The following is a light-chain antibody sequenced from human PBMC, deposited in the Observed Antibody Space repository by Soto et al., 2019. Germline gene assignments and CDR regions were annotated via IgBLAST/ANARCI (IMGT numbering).Light chain of an antibody. J-gene: IGKJ5*01. Sequence: EIVMTQSPATLSVSPGESATLSCRASQSVSSDLAWYQQKPGQAPRLLIYYTSTRATGFPARFSGSGSGTDFILTISSLEPNDSAVYYCQQRSHWPPITFGQGTRLEIK. CDR3: QQRSHWPPIT. CDR1: QSVSSD. V-gene: IGKV3-11*01. CDR2: YTS.